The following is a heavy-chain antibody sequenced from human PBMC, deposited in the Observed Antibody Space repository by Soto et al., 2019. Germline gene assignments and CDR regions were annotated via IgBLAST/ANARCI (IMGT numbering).Heavy chain of an antibody. V-gene: IGHV4-39*01. J-gene: IGHJ6*02. CDR1: GASISSPSYY. CDR3: ATFGKLRYYYYGLDV. Sequence: LSLTCTVSGASISSPSYYWGWIRQPPGKGLEWIGTVYYSGSTYNNPSLKSRVTISVDTSKNQFSLKLSSVTAADTAVYYCATFGKLRYYYYGLDVWGQGTAVTVSS. CDR2: VYYSGST. D-gene: IGHD3-10*01.